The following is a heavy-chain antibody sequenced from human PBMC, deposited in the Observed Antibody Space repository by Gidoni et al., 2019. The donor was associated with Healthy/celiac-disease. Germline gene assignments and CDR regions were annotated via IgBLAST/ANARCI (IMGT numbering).Heavy chain of an antibody. CDR2: IKSKTDGGTT. CDR3: TTDLNGYNEGIDY. CDR1: GFTFSNAW. J-gene: IGHJ4*02. V-gene: IGHV3-15*07. D-gene: IGHD5-12*01. Sequence: EVQLVESGGGLVKPGGSLRLSCAASGFTFSNAWMTWVRQPPGKGLEWVGRIKSKTDGGTTDYAAPVKGRFTISRDDSKNTLYLQMNSLKTEDTAVYYCTTDLNGYNEGIDYWGQGTLVTVSS.